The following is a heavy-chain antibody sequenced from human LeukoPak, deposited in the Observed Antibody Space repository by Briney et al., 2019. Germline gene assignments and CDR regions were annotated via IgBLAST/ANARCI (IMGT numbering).Heavy chain of an antibody. CDR1: GFTFSSYA. Sequence: GGSLRLSCAASGFTFSSYAMHWVRQAPGKGLEWVAVISYDGSNKYYADSVKGRFTISRDNSKNTLFLQINSLRAEDTAVYYCARDMSGSYGTFDYWGQGTLVTVSS. D-gene: IGHD1-26*01. V-gene: IGHV3-30-3*01. CDR2: ISYDGSNK. CDR3: ARDMSGSYGTFDY. J-gene: IGHJ4*02.